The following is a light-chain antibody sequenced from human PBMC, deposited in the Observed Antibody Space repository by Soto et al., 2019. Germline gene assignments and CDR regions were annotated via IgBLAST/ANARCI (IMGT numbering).Light chain of an antibody. J-gene: IGKJ4*01. CDR2: GAS. CDR1: QSVSRSN. V-gene: IGKV3-20*01. Sequence: EIVLTQSPGTLSLSPGERATLSCRASQSVSRSNFAWYQQKPGQAPRLLIYGASSRATGIPDRFSGAGSGTDFTLSINRLEPEDFAVYYCQHYDTSLTFGGETKVEL. CDR3: QHYDTSLT.